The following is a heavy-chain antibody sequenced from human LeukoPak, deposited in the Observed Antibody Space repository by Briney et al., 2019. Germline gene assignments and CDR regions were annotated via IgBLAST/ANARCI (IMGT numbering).Heavy chain of an antibody. CDR3: ATGRYASGWNSFDY. Sequence: PGGSLRLSCAASGFSFSSYSMNWVRQAPGKGLEWISYISTSETIYYADSVKGRFTISRDNSKNTLYLQMNSLRAEDTAVYYCATGRYASGWNSFDYWGQGTLVTVSS. CDR1: GFSFSSYS. V-gene: IGHV3-48*01. J-gene: IGHJ4*02. CDR2: ISTSETI. D-gene: IGHD6-19*01.